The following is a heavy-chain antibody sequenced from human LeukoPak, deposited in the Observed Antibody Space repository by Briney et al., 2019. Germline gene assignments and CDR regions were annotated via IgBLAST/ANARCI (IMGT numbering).Heavy chain of an antibody. Sequence: SETLSLTCTVSGGSISSYYWSWIRQPPGKGLEWIGYIYYSGSTNYNPSLKSRVTISVDTSKNQFSLKLSSVTAADTAVYYCASTYYYDSSGYYLDYWGQETLVTVSS. D-gene: IGHD3-22*01. CDR1: GGSISSYY. J-gene: IGHJ4*02. V-gene: IGHV4-59*01. CDR2: IYYSGST. CDR3: ASTYYYDSSGYYLDY.